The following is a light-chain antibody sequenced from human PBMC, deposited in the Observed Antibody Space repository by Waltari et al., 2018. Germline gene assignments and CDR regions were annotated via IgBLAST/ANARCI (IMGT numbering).Light chain of an antibody. V-gene: IGLV2-23*02. CDR3: CSYAGRGTYV. Sequence: QSALTQPASVSGTPGQSITISCSGTTSDVGSYDLVSWYQQHLGEAPKLLICEVFKRPPDTSSRFAGDKSGSTASLTIAGLQPEDEADYYCCSYAGRGTYVFGSGTKVTVL. CDR1: TSDVGSYDL. CDR2: EVF. J-gene: IGLJ1*01.